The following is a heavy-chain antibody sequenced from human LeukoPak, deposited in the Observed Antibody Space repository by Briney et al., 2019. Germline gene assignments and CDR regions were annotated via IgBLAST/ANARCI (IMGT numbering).Heavy chain of an antibody. J-gene: IGHJ4*02. Sequence: GRSLRLSCAASGLTFSSYGMHWVRQAPGKGLEWVAVISYDGRTKYYADSVKGRFTISRDNSKNTLYLEMNSLRAEDTAVYYCARSRIASNYFDYWGQGTLVTVSS. CDR1: GLTFSSYG. D-gene: IGHD2/OR15-2a*01. CDR2: ISYDGRTK. CDR3: ARSRIASNYFDY. V-gene: IGHV3-30*03.